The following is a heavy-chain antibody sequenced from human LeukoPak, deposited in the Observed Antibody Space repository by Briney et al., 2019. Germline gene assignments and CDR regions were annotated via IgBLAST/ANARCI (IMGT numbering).Heavy chain of an antibody. CDR2: ISSSSSYI. CDR3: ARDRTTVTTFDY. V-gene: IGHV3-21*01. J-gene: IGHJ4*02. CDR1: RFTFSTYT. Sequence: GGSLRLSCAASRFTFSTYTMNWVRQAPGKGLEWVSSISSSSSYIYYADSVKGRFTISRDNAKNSLYLQMNTLRAEDTAVYYCARDRTTVTTFDYWGQGTLVTISS. D-gene: IGHD4-17*01.